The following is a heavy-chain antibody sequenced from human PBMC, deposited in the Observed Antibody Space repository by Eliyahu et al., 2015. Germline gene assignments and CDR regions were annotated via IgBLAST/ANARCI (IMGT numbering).Heavy chain of an antibody. V-gene: IGHV3-23*01. CDR3: AKSRVGYYYYYGMDV. CDR1: GFTFSXYA. CDR2: IXGSGGST. Sequence: EVQLLESGGGLVQPGGSLRLSCAASGFTFSXYAMSWXRXAPGKGLEWGXAIXGSGGSTYXADSVKGRFTISRDNSKNTLYLQMNSLRAEDTAVYYCAKSRVGYYYYYGMDVWGQGTTVTVSS. J-gene: IGHJ6*02. D-gene: IGHD1-26*01.